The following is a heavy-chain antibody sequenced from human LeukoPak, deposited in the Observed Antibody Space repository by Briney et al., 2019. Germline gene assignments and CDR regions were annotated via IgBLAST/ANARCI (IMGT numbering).Heavy chain of an antibody. D-gene: IGHD3-22*01. J-gene: IGHJ4*02. CDR2: ISGDGGST. CDR3: AKDHYDSSPNYFDY. Sequence: GGSLRLSCAASGFTFDDYAMHWVRQAPGKGLEWVSLISGDGGSTYYADSVKGRFTISRDNSKNSLYLQMNSLRTEDTALYYCAKDHYDSSPNYFDYWGQGTLVAVSS. V-gene: IGHV3-43*02. CDR1: GFTFDDYA.